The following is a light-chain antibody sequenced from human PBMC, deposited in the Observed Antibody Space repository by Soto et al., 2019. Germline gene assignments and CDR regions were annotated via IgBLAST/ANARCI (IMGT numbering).Light chain of an antibody. J-gene: IGLJ2*01. Sequence: QSVLTQPPSASGTPGQRVTISCSGSSSNIGSNTVNWYQQLPGTAPKLLIYSNNQRPSGVPDRFSGSKSCTSASLAISGLQSEDEADYYCAAWDDGLNMVFGGGTKVTVL. CDR2: SNN. CDR1: SSNIGSNT. CDR3: AAWDDGLNMV. V-gene: IGLV1-44*01.